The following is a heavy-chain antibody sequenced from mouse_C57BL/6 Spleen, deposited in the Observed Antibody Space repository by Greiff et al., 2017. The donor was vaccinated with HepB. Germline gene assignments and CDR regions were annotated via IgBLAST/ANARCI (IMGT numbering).Heavy chain of an antibody. V-gene: IGHV1-76*01. D-gene: IGHD2-3*01. CDR2: IYPGSGNT. CDR3: AREVYDGYHTYFDY. Sequence: QVQLQQSGAELVRPGASVKLSCKASGYTFTDYYINWVKQRPGQGLEWIARIYPGSGNTYYNEKFKGKATLTAEKSSSTAYMQLSSLTSEDSAVYFCAREVYDGYHTYFDYWGQGTTLTVSS. CDR1: GYTFTDYY. J-gene: IGHJ2*01.